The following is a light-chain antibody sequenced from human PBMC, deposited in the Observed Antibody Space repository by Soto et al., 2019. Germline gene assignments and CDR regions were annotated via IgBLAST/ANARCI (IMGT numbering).Light chain of an antibody. J-gene: IGLJ2*01. CDR2: EGS. CDR1: SSDVVSYNL. CDR3: CSYAGSSTFHVV. Sequence: QSALTQPASLSGSPGQSITISCTGTSSDVVSYNLVSWYQQHPGKAPKLMIYEGSKRPSGVSNRFSGSKSGNTASLTISGLQAEDEADYYCCSYAGSSTFHVVFGGGTKLTVL. V-gene: IGLV2-23*01.